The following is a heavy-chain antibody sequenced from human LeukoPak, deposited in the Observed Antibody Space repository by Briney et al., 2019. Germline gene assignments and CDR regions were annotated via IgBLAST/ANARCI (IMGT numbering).Heavy chain of an antibody. V-gene: IGHV3-11*01. CDR2: ISSSGSTI. CDR1: GFTFSGFY. CDR3: AKGSARQAVEY. J-gene: IGHJ4*02. Sequence: PGGSPRLSFSAPGFTFSGFYIDWNRPAPGKGPGGVSYISSSGSTIYYADSVKGRFTISRDNAKNSLYLQMNSLRAEDTAVYYCAKGSARQAVEYWGQGTLVTVSS.